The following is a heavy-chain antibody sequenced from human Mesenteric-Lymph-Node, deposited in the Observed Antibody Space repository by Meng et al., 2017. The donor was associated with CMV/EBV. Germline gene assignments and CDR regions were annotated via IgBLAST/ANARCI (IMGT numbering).Heavy chain of an antibody. CDR3: ASGTTVVLYYFDY. CDR2: IYYSGRT. CDR1: GCSISSSSYY. V-gene: IGHV4-39*07. J-gene: IGHJ4*02. D-gene: IGHD4-23*01. Sequence: SETLSLTCTVSGCSISSSSYYWGWIRQPPGKGLEGIGSIYYSGRTYYNPSLKSRVTISVDTSKNQFSLKLSSVTAADTAVYYCASGTTVVLYYFDYWGQGTLVTVS.